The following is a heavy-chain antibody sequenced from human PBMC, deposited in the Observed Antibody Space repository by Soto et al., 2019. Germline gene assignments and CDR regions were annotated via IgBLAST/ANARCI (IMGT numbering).Heavy chain of an antibody. J-gene: IGHJ4*02. Sequence: QLQLQESGSGLVKPSQTLSLTCAVSGGSISSGGYSWSWIRQPPGKGLEWIGYMYHNGSTYDNPALKNRFTISLDSSKNQSSRKLLSVTATDTAVYYGARVPDYWGQGILVTVSS. D-gene: IGHD2-2*01. CDR1: GGSISSGGYS. V-gene: IGHV4-30-2*01. CDR2: MYHNGST. CDR3: ARVPDY.